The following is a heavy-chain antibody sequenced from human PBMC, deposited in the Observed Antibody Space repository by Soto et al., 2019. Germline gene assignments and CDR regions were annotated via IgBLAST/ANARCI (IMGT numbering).Heavy chain of an antibody. J-gene: IGHJ3*02. CDR2: ISSNGGST. V-gene: IGHV3-64D*06. Sequence: GGSLRLSCSASGFTFSSYAMHWVRQAPGKGLEYVSAISSNGGSTYSSDSVDGRLTISRDNSKNTLYLQMSSLGAEDTAVYYCVKGDNYYDFWSGYRGPDAFDIWGQGTMVTVSS. CDR1: GFTFSSYA. D-gene: IGHD3-3*01. CDR3: VKGDNYYDFWSGYRGPDAFDI.